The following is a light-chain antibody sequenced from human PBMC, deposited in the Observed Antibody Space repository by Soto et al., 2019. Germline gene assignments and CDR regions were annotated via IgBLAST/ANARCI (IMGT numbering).Light chain of an antibody. CDR1: SSNSGSNT. CDR2: SNH. Sequence: QSVLTQPPSASGTPGQRVTISCSGSSSNSGSNTVNWYQQLPGTAPKLVIHSNHQRPSGVPDRFSGSKSGTSASLAISGLQSEDEADYYCAAWDDSLTGFVVFGGGTKLTVL. CDR3: AAWDDSLTGFVV. J-gene: IGLJ2*01. V-gene: IGLV1-44*01.